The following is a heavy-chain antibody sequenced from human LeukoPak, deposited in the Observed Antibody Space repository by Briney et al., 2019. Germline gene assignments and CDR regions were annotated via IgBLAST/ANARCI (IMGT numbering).Heavy chain of an antibody. Sequence: GGSLRLSCAASGFTFSSYSMNWVRQAPGKGLEWVSYISSSSSTIYYADSVKGRFTISRDNAKNSLYLQMNSLRAEDTAVYYCAREVCSSTSCHYAEYWGQGTLVTVSS. D-gene: IGHD2-2*01. CDR1: GFTFSSYS. CDR2: ISSSSSTI. J-gene: IGHJ4*02. CDR3: AREVCSSTSCHYAEY. V-gene: IGHV3-48*01.